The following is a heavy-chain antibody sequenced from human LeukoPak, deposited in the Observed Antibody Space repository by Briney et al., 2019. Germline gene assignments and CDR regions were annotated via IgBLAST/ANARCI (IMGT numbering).Heavy chain of an antibody. Sequence: ASVKVSCKASGGTFSSYAISWVRQAPGQGLEWMGGIIPIFGTANYAQKFQGRVTITADESTSTAYMELSSLRSEDTAVYYCARDLDSSSCGDYYYGMDVWGKGTTVTVSS. CDR3: ARDLDSSSCGDYYYGMDV. CDR2: IIPIFGTA. V-gene: IGHV1-69*01. D-gene: IGHD6-13*01. J-gene: IGHJ6*04. CDR1: GGTFSSYA.